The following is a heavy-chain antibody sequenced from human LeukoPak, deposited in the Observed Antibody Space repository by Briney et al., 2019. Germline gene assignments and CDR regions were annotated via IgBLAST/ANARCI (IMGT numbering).Heavy chain of an antibody. CDR1: GGSISSSSYY. CDR3: ARDLVVGATSPSSSYFDY. J-gene: IGHJ4*02. D-gene: IGHD1-26*01. V-gene: IGHV4-39*07. CDR2: IYYSGST. Sequence: KPSETLSLTCTVSGGSISSSSYYWGWIRQPPGKGLEWIGSIYYSGSTYYNPSLKSRVTMSVDTSKNQFSLKLSSVTAADTAVYYCARDLVVGATSPSSSYFDYWGQGTLVTVSS.